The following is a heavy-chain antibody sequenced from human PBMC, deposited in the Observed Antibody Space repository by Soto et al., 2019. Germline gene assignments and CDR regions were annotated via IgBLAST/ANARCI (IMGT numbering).Heavy chain of an antibody. D-gene: IGHD6-19*01. V-gene: IGHV4-59*01. CDR3: ARSVVHQWLVHDAFDI. Sequence: LSLTCTVSGGSISSSYWSWIRQPPRKGLEWIAYIYYSGTTNYNPSLESRVTTSIDTSKNQFSLRLTSVTAADTAVYYCARSVVHQWLVHDAFDIWGQGTLVTVSS. CDR1: GGSISSSY. J-gene: IGHJ3*02. CDR2: IYYSGTT.